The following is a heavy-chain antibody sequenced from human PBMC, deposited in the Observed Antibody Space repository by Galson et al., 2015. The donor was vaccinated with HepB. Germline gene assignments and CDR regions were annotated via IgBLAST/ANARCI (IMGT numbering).Heavy chain of an antibody. CDR3: ARDRPYYDSSGYYVPPIDY. D-gene: IGHD3-22*01. J-gene: IGHJ4*02. Sequence: SLRLSCAASGFTFSSYSMNWVRQAPGTGLEWVSSISSSSSYIYYADSVKGRFTISRDNAKNSLYLQMNSLRAEDTAVYYCARDRPYYDSSGYYVPPIDYWGQGTLVTVSS. CDR1: GFTFSSYS. CDR2: ISSSSSYI. V-gene: IGHV3-21*01.